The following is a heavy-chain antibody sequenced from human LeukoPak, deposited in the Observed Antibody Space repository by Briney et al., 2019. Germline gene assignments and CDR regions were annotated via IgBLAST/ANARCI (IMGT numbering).Heavy chain of an antibody. J-gene: IGHJ4*02. CDR3: AKDRFPNDGNWDFDY. Sequence: PGGSLRLSCAASGFTFRSYAMSWVRQAPGKGLEWVSAIGGSGGGTYYADSVKGRFTMSRDNSENTLYLQMNNLGAEDTAIYYRAKDRFPNDGNWDFDYWGQGTLVTVSS. CDR2: IGGSGGGT. V-gene: IGHV3-23*01. D-gene: IGHD1-1*01. CDR1: GFTFRSYA.